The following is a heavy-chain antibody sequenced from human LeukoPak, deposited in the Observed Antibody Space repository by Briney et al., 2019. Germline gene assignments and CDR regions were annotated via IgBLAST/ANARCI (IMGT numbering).Heavy chain of an antibody. CDR3: ARGALDYGDPFYYYGMDV. D-gene: IGHD4-17*01. CDR1: GYTFTSYA. CDR2: INTNTGNP. V-gene: IGHV7-4-1*02. Sequence: GASVKVSCKASGYTFTSYAMNWVRQAPGQGLEWMGWINTNTGNPTYAQGFTGRFVFSLDTSVSTAYLQISSLKAEDTAVYYCARGALDYGDPFYYYGMDVWGQGTTVTVSS. J-gene: IGHJ6*02.